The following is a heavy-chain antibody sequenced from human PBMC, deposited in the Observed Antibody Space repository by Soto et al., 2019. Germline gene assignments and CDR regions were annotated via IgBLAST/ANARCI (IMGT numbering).Heavy chain of an antibody. D-gene: IGHD1-1*01. Sequence: EVQLVESGGGLVKPGGSLRLSCAASGFSFSDAWMTWVRQAPGAGLEWVGHIRSKSEGGTTDYAAPVKGRFSISRDASKTSLKLQMNSLKIEDTDIYYGTTDPHPTGTKCWGKGPLVTVSS. V-gene: IGHV3-15*01. CDR3: TTDPHPTGTKC. J-gene: IGHJ4*02. CDR1: GFSFSDAW. CDR2: IRSKSEGGTT.